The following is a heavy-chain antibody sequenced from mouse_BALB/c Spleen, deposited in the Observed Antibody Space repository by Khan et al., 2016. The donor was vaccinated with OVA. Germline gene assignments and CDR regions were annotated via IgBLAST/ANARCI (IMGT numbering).Heavy chain of an antibody. Sequence: VRLQQSGPELMKPGASVKISCRASGYSFTTYYIHWVKQSHGKTLEWIGYIDPFNGGSTYNQKFNDTATLTVDKSSSTAYMHLSSLTSEDSAVYYCTRHGSTSWFAYWGQGTLVTVSA. CDR3: TRHGSTSWFAY. CDR2: IDPFNGGS. V-gene: IGHV1-31*01. CDR1: GYSFTTYY. D-gene: IGHD1-1*01. J-gene: IGHJ3*01.